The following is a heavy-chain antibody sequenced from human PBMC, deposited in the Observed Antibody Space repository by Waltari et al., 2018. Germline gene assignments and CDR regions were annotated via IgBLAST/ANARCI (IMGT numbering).Heavy chain of an antibody. Sequence: EVQLVESGGGLIQPGGSLRLSCVVSGFTVNSNYIRWVRQAPGKGLEWFSVIYSGGSTYYADSVKGRFTISRDNSKNTLYLQMNSLRAEDTAVYYCAREPGYSSGLNDYWGQGTLVTVSS. J-gene: IGHJ4*02. D-gene: IGHD6-19*01. CDR2: IYSGGST. CDR1: GFTVNSNY. CDR3: AREPGYSSGLNDY. V-gene: IGHV3-53*01.